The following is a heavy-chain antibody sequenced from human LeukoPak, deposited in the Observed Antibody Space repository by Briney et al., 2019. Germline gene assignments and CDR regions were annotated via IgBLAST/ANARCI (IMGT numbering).Heavy chain of an antibody. CDR2: IFYRGST. CDR3: ARDHGGSRGAFDI. D-gene: IGHD6-13*01. V-gene: IGHV4-39*07. J-gene: IGHJ3*02. CDR1: VGSITSRSYC. Sequence: PSETLSLTCTVSVGSITSRSYCWGWIRQPPGKGLEWIGNIFYRGSTYYSPSLKSRVTISVDTSKNQFSLKLTSVTAADTAVYYCARDHGGSRGAFDIWGQGTMVTVSS.